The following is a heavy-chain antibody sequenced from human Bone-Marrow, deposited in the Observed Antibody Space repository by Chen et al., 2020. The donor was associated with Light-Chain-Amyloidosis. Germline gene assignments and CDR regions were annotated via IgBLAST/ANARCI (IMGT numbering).Heavy chain of an antibody. CDR2: IKEDGSEK. CDR3: ARGRTLGV. V-gene: IGHV3-7*01. CDR1: GFIFSTNW. Sequence: EVQLVESGGGLVQPGGSLRLSCVASGFIFSTNWMSWVRQAPGKGLEWVANIKEDGSEKYYVDSVKGRFTISRDNAKNSLYLQMNSLRAEDTAVYYCARGRTLGVWGQGTTVTVSS. J-gene: IGHJ6*02.